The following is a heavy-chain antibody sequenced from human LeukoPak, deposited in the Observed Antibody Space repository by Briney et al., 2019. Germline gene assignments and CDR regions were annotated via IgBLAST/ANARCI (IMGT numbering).Heavy chain of an antibody. J-gene: IGHJ5*02. Sequence: AGSLRLSCTASGFTFSSYEMNWVRQAPGKGLEWVSYISSSGSTIYYADSVKGRFTISRDNAKNSLYLQMNSLRAEDTAVYYCARVVGIAAAGTWFDPWGQGTLVTVSS. D-gene: IGHD6-13*01. CDR1: GFTFSSYE. V-gene: IGHV3-48*03. CDR2: ISSSGSTI. CDR3: ARVVGIAAAGTWFDP.